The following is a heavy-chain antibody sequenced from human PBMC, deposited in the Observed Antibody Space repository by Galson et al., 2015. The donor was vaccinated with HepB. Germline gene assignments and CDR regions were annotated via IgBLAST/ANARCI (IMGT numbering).Heavy chain of an antibody. J-gene: IGHJ3*02. CDR2: ISSNGGST. CDR3: VKGRDDSRGPNAFDI. V-gene: IGHV3-64D*06. D-gene: IGHD3-22*01. CDR1: GFTFSSYA. Sequence: SLRLSCAASGFTFSSYAMHWVRQAPGKGLEYVSAISSNGGSTYYADSVKGRFTISRDNSKNTLYLQMSSLRAEDTAVYYCVKGRDDSRGPNAFDIWGQGTMVTVSS.